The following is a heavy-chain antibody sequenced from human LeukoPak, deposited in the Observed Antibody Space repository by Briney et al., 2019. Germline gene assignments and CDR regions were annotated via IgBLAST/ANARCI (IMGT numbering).Heavy chain of an antibody. CDR3: ARLRGYSYGPIDY. D-gene: IGHD5-18*01. V-gene: IGHV1-2*02. J-gene: IGHJ4*02. CDR1: GYTFTGYY. CDR2: INPNSGGT. Sequence: GASVKVSCMASGYTFTGYYMHWVRQAPGQGLEWMGWINPNSGGTNYAQKFQGRVTMTRDTSISTAYMELSRLRSDDTAVYYCARLRGYSYGPIDYWGQGTLVTVSS.